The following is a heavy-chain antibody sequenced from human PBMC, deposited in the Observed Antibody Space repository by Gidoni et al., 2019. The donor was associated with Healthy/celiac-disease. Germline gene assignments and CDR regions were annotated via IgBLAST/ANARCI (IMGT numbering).Heavy chain of an antibody. Sequence: QVQLQESGPGLVKPSETLSLPCTVSGGPISSYYWRWIRQPPGKGLEWIGYIYYSGSTNYNPSLKSRVTISVDTSKNQFYLKLSSVTAADTAVYYCARFHSPDDYLTKGFYYGMDVWGQGTTVTVSS. J-gene: IGHJ6*02. CDR1: GGPISSYY. CDR2: IYYSGST. D-gene: IGHD4-17*01. V-gene: IGHV4-59*01. CDR3: ARFHSPDDYLTKGFYYGMDV.